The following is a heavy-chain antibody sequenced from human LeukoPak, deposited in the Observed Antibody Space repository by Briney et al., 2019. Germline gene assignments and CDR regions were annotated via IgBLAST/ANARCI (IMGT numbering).Heavy chain of an antibody. CDR1: DGTISSSSYY. J-gene: IGHJ4*02. CDR3: ARDQVRWLVRTFDY. D-gene: IGHD6-19*01. CDR2: IYYSGST. V-gene: IGHV4-39*06. Sequence: SETLSLTCTVADGTISSSSYYWGWIRQPPGKGLECIGNIYYSGSTYYNPSLKSRVTISVDTSKNQFPLKLSSVTAADTAVYYCARDQVRWLVRTFDYWGQGTLVTVSS.